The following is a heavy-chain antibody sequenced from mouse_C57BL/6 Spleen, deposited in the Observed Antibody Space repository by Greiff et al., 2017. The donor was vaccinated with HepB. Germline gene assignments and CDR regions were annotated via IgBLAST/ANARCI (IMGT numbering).Heavy chain of an antibody. J-gene: IGHJ2*01. V-gene: IGHV1-69*01. CDR1: GYTFTGYW. Sequence: QVQLQQPGAELVMPGASVKLSCKASGYTFTGYWMHWVKQRPGQGLEWIGEIDPSDSYTNYNQKFKGKSTMTVDKSSSTAYMQLSSLTSEDSAVYDFARGTTTKGADYFDYWGQSTTLTVSS. D-gene: IGHD5-5*01. CDR3: ARGTTTKGADYFDY. CDR2: IDPSDSYT.